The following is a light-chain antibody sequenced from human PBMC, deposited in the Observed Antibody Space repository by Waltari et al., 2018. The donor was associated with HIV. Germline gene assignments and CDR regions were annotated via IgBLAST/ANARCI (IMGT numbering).Light chain of an antibody. CDR2: SND. V-gene: IGLV1-44*01. CDR1: SSNIGSNT. Sequence: QSVLTQPPSASGTPGQRVTISCSGSSSNIGSNTVSWYHQVPGTAPKVLIYSNDDRPSGVPDRFSGSKSGTSASLAISGLQSEDVADYYCATWDDSLNGWVFGGGTKVTVL. CDR3: ATWDDSLNGWV. J-gene: IGLJ3*02.